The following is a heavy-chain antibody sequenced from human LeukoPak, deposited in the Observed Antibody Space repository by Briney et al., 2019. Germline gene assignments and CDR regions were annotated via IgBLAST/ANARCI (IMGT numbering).Heavy chain of an antibody. Sequence: ASVKVSCKASGGTFSSYAISWVRQAPGQGLEWMGGIIPIFGTANYAQKFQGRVTITTDESTSTAYMELSSLRSEDTAVYYCARSQGDIVVVPAAPNNWFDPWGQGTLVTVSS. J-gene: IGHJ5*02. CDR3: ARSQGDIVVVPAAPNNWFDP. D-gene: IGHD2-2*01. CDR1: GGTFSSYA. CDR2: IIPIFGTA. V-gene: IGHV1-69*05.